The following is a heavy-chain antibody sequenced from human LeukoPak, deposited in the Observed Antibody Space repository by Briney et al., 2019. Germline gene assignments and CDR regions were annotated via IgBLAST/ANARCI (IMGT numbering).Heavy chain of an antibody. V-gene: IGHV4-39*07. Sequence: SETLSLTCTVSGGSISSSSYYWGWIRQPPGKGLEWIRSIYYSGSTYYNPSLKSRVTISVDTSKNQFSLKLSSVTAADTAVYYCARVLSNRDYWGQGTLVTVSS. CDR3: ARVLSNRDY. CDR1: GGSISSSSYY. J-gene: IGHJ4*02. CDR2: IYYSGST. D-gene: IGHD1-14*01.